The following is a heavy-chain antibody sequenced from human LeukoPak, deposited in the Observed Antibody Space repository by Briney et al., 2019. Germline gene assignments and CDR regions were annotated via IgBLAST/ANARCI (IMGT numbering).Heavy chain of an antibody. CDR3: TTNDAFDI. Sequence: GGSLRLSCVASGFTFSDAWVNWVRQAPGKGLEWVGRIKRKADGGPTDYAAPVKGRFTISRDDSKDTLYLQMNSLKTEDTAMYDCTTNDAFDIWGQGTMVTVSS. CDR2: IKRKADGGPT. CDR1: GFTFSDAW. V-gene: IGHV3-15*01. J-gene: IGHJ3*02.